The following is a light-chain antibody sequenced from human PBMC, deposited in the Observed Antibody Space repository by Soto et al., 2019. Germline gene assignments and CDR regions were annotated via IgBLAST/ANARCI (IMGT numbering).Light chain of an antibody. Sequence: EVLMTQSPATLSVSPGERATLSCRASQSVSTNLAWYQQKPGQAPRLLVYGAPTRATGVPARFSGSGSGTEFTLTINSLQSDDFAVYYCQHYNNWPPWTFGQGTKVEIK. CDR2: GAP. CDR3: QHYNNWPPWT. CDR1: QSVSTN. V-gene: IGKV3-15*01. J-gene: IGKJ1*01.